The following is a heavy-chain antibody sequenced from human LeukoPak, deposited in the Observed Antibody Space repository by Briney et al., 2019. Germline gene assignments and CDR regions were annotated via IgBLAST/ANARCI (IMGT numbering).Heavy chain of an antibody. Sequence: SETPSLTCTISGGSISSYYWSWIRQPPGKGLEWIGYIYYSGSTNYNPSLKSRVTISVDTSKNQFSLKLSSVTAADTAVYYCARSYDFWSGYFDYWGQGTLVTVSS. D-gene: IGHD3-3*01. V-gene: IGHV4-59*01. CDR2: IYYSGST. CDR1: GGSISSYY. CDR3: ARSYDFWSGYFDY. J-gene: IGHJ4*02.